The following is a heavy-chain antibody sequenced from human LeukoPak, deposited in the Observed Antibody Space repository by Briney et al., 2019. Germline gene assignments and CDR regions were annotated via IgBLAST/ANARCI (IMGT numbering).Heavy chain of an antibody. Sequence: TGGSLRLSCAASGFTFSSYWMSWVRQAPGKGPEWVANIKQDGSEKYYVDSVKGRFTISRDNAKNSLYLQMNSLRAEDTAVYYCARGLGYCSSTSCYAAYYYYMDVWGKGTTVTISS. J-gene: IGHJ6*03. CDR3: ARGLGYCSSTSCYAAYYYYMDV. V-gene: IGHV3-7*04. CDR1: GFTFSSYW. D-gene: IGHD2-2*01. CDR2: IKQDGSEK.